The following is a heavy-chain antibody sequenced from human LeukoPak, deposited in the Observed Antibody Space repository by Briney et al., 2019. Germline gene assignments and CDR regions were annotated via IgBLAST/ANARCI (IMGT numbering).Heavy chain of an antibody. CDR3: AKDQAGHSSGWDPLGNYYFDY. D-gene: IGHD6-19*01. CDR1: GFTFSTYW. Sequence: PGGSLRLSCAASGFTFSTYWMSWVRQAPGKGLEWVSAISGSGGSTYYADSVKGRFTISRDNSKNTLYLQMNSLRAEDTAVYYCAKDQAGHSSGWDPLGNYYFDYWGQGTLVTVSS. J-gene: IGHJ4*02. CDR2: ISGSGGST. V-gene: IGHV3-23*01.